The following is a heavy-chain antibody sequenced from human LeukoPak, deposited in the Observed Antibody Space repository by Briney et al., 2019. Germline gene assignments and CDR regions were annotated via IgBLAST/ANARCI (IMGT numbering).Heavy chain of an antibody. D-gene: IGHD4-17*01. CDR1: GFTFNKYA. CDR3: ARHDYGDYVWENGFDP. Sequence: GGSMRLSCAASGFTFNKYAMSWVRDAPGKGLERVSDISGSGGNTYYADSVKGRFTISRDNAKNSLYLQINSLRAEDTAVYYCARHDYGDYVWENGFDPWGQGTLVTVSS. CDR2: ISGSGGNT. J-gene: IGHJ5*02. V-gene: IGHV3-23*01.